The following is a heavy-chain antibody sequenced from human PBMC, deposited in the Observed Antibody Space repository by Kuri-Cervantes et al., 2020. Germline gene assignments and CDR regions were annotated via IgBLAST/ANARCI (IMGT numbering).Heavy chain of an antibody. Sequence: LSLTCAAPGFTFSSYAMHWVRQAPGKGLEWVAVISYDGSNKYYADSVKGRFTISRDNSKNTLYLQMNSLRDEDTAVYYCARCTVAGHFDYWGQGTLVTVSS. D-gene: IGHD6-19*01. J-gene: IGHJ4*02. V-gene: IGHV3-30-3*01. CDR3: ARCTVAGHFDY. CDR1: GFTFSSYA. CDR2: ISYDGSNK.